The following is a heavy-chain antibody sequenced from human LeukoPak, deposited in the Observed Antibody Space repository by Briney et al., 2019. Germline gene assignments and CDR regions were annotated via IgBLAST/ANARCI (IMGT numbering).Heavy chain of an antibody. CDR2: IYYSGTT. J-gene: IGHJ4*02. V-gene: IGHV4-39*07. CDR3: ARVPYYYGSGSFSY. Sequence: SETLSLTCTVTGGSISGSNFYWGWIRQPPGKGLEWIGTIYYSGTTYYSPSLKTRVTISIDMSQNHFSLKVTSVTAADTAVYYCARVPYYYGSGSFSYWGQGTLLTVSS. CDR1: GGSISGSNFY. D-gene: IGHD3-10*01.